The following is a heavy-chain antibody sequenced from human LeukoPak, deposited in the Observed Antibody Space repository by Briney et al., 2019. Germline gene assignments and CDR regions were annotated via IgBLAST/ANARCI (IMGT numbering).Heavy chain of an antibody. CDR1: GVSMSSGGNY. CDR2: IYYSGST. V-gene: IGHV4-30-4*08. J-gene: IGHJ4*02. CDR3: ARYTTYGDLDY. Sequence: SETLSLTCTVSGVSMSSGGNYWSWIRQHPGKGLEWIGYIYYSGSTYYNPSLKSRVTISVDTSKNQFSLKLSSVTAADTAVYYCARYTTYGDLDYWGQGTLVTVSS. D-gene: IGHD4-17*01.